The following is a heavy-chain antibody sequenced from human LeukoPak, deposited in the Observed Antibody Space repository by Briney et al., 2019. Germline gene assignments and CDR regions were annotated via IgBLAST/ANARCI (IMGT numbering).Heavy chain of an antibody. CDR1: GGSINTNTFF. CDR2: VFYSGNT. V-gene: IGHV4-39*01. CDR3: VRQSRIFGVTRPGYMDV. D-gene: IGHD3-3*01. J-gene: IGHJ6*03. Sequence: SESLSLTCGVSGGSINTNTFFWGWIRQPPGKGLEWIGNVFYSGNTLYNPSLKSRVTMSIDTSKSQFSLSLSSVTAADTAMYWCVRQSRIFGVTRPGYMDVWGKGIMVSVSS.